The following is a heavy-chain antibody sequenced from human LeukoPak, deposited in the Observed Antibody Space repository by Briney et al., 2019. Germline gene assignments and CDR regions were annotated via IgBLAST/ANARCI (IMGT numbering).Heavy chain of an antibody. Sequence: GESLRISCKGSGYSFTSYWISWVRQMPGKGLEWMGRIDPSDSYTNYSPSFQGHVTISADKSISTAYLQWSSLKASDTAMYYCASTLSGSYYAYAFDIRGQGTMVTVSS. CDR2: IDPSDSYT. CDR3: ASTLSGSYYAYAFDI. CDR1: GYSFTSYW. J-gene: IGHJ3*02. D-gene: IGHD1-26*01. V-gene: IGHV5-10-1*01.